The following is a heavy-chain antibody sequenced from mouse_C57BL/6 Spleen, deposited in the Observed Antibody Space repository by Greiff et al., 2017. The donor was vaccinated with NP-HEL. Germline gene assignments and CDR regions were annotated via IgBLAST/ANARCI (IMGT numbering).Heavy chain of an antibody. Sequence: VQLQQSGAELVRPGSSVKLSCKASGYTFTSYWMHWVKQRPIQGLEWIGNIDPSDSETHYNQKFKDKATLTVDKSSSTAYMQLSSLTSEDSAVYYCARGGGNYLYAMDYWGQGTSVTVSS. V-gene: IGHV1-52*01. CDR2: IDPSDSET. CDR1: GYTFTSYW. J-gene: IGHJ4*01. D-gene: IGHD2-1*01. CDR3: ARGGGNYLYAMDY.